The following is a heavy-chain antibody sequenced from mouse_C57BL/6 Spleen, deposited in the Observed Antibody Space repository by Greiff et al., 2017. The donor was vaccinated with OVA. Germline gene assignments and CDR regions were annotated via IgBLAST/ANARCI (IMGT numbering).Heavy chain of an antibody. CDR3: ARSGDYDGAMDY. CDR2: INPNNGGT. J-gene: IGHJ4*01. V-gene: IGHV1-26*01. CDR1: GYTFTDYY. Sequence: VHVKQSGPELVKPGASVKISCKASGYTFTDYYMNWVKQSHGKSLEWIGDINPNNGGTSYNQKFKGKATLTVDKSSSTAYMELRSLTSEDSAVYYCARSGDYDGAMDYWGQGTSVTVSS. D-gene: IGHD2-4*01.